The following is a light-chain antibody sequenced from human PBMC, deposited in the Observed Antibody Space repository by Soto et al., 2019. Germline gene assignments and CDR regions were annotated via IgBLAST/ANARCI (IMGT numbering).Light chain of an antibody. J-gene: IGKJ1*01. CDR2: AAS. Sequence: DIQMTQSPSTLSASVGDRFTIAFRASQGIRNDLGWYQQKPGKAPKLLIYAASSLQSGVPSRFSGSGSGTDFTLTISSLQPEDFATYYCQQSYSTPTWTFGQGTKV. CDR1: QGIRND. V-gene: IGKV1-39*01. CDR3: QQSYSTPTWT.